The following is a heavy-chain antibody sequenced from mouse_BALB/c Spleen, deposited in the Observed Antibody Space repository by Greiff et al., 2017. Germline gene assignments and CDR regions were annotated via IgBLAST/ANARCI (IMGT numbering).Heavy chain of an antibody. CDR1: GFAFSSYD. J-gene: IGHJ2*01. V-gene: IGHV5-12-1*01. CDR2: ISSGGGST. CDR3: ARADGYYDY. D-gene: IGHD2-3*01. Sequence: EVKLMESGGGLVKPGGSLKLSCAASGFAFSSYDMSWVRQTPEKRLEWVAYISSGGGSTYYPDTVKGRFTISRDNAKNTLYLQMSSLKSEDTARYYCARADGYYDYWGQGTTLTVSS.